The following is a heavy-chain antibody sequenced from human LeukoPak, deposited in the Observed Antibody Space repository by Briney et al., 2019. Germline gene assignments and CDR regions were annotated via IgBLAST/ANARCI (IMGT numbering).Heavy chain of an antibody. CDR1: GYTLTELS. CDR2: FDPEDGET. D-gene: IGHD3-16*02. Sequence: ASVKVSCKVSGYTLTELSMHWVRQAPGKGLEWMGGFDPEDGETIYAQKSQGRVTMTEDTSTDTAYMELSSLRSEDTAVYYCATGGSGISAYDYVWGSYRFWGQGTLVTVSS. V-gene: IGHV1-24*01. J-gene: IGHJ4*02. CDR3: ATGGSGISAYDYVWGSYRF.